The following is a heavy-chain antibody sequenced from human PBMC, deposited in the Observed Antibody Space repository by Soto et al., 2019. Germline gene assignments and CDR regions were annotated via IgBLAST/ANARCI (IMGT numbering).Heavy chain of an antibody. V-gene: IGHV3-23*01. CDR1: GLRLKAYS. D-gene: IGHD2-15*01. CDR3: ARIEGDCRGGPCSSGGFGY. Sequence: GGSRRLSCPASGLRLKAYSVSLVRHPPGKGLERVSTISGGRGFTYYADSVKGRFTISRDNGKNTFYLHMNGLRAEDTAMYYCARIEGDCRGGPCSSGGFGYGGQGAPVTVSS. J-gene: IGHJ4*02. CDR2: ISGGRGFT.